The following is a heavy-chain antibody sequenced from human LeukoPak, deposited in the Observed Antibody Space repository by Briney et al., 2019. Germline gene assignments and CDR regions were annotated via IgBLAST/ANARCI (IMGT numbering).Heavy chain of an antibody. CDR3: AREITPVTIFGVVISYFDY. CDR1: GGSISSYY. J-gene: IGHJ4*02. V-gene: IGHV4-59*12. D-gene: IGHD3-3*01. Sequence: PSETLSLTCTVSGGSISSYYWSWIRQPPGKGLEWIGYIYYSGGTNYNPSLKSRVTISVDTSKNQFSLKLSSVTAADTAVYYCAREITPVTIFGVVISYFDYWAREPWSPSPQ. CDR2: IYYSGGT.